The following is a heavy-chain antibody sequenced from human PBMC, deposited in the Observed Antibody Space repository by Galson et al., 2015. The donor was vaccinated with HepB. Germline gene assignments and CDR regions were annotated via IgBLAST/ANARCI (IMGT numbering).Heavy chain of an antibody. CDR3: ARGQRGRSSYGSGGGYFDY. CDR1: GYTFTSYY. J-gene: IGHJ4*02. V-gene: IGHV1-46*03. D-gene: IGHD3-10*01. Sequence: SVKVSCKASGYTFTSYYMHWVRQAPGQGLEWMGIINPSGGSTSYAQKFQGRVTMTRDTSTSTVYMELSSLRSEDTAVYYCARGQRGRSSYGSGGGYFDYWGQGTLVTVSS. CDR2: INPSGGST.